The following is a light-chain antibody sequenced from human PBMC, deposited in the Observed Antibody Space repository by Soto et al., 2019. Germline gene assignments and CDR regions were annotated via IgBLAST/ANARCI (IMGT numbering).Light chain of an antibody. Sequence: QSVVSQPPSASGTPGQRVTISCSGSSSNIGRNYVYWYQQFPGTAPKLLTFKNDQRPSGVPDRFSGSKSGTSASLAISGLRSEDEADYYCATWDASLSGRVFGGGTKLTVL. CDR2: KND. V-gene: IGLV1-47*01. CDR1: SSNIGRNY. CDR3: ATWDASLSGRV. J-gene: IGLJ3*02.